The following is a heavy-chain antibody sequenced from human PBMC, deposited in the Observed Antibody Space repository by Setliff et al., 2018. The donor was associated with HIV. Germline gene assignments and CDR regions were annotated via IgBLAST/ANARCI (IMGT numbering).Heavy chain of an antibody. V-gene: IGHV3-48*01. CDR2: ISSSGDSV. CDR3: AIEDGCGGHYHS. D-gene: IGHD2-21*01. CDR1: GFPFSNYC. Sequence: GGSLRLSCAASGFPFSNYCMNWVRQAPGKGLQWLSYISSSGDSVYGDSMKGRITISRDKANNSLYLQIHSLTAEDTAVYYCAIEDGCGGHYHSWGQGTLVTV. J-gene: IGHJ4*02.